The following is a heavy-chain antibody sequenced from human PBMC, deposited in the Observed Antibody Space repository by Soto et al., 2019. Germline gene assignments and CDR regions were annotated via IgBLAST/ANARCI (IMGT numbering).Heavy chain of an antibody. CDR1: GYDFNTNW. CDR3: ARLPRDCNKTSCYYADH. D-gene: IGHD3-3*01. J-gene: IGHJ4*02. Sequence: GESLKISCRGSGYDFNTNWFGWVRQLPGRGLEWVGIMYPGDSDTRYNPSLQGHVTLSVDVTVSTAFLQWRSLETSDTGMYFCARLPRDCNKTSCYYADHWGQGTQVTVPS. CDR2: MYPGDSDT. V-gene: IGHV5-51*01.